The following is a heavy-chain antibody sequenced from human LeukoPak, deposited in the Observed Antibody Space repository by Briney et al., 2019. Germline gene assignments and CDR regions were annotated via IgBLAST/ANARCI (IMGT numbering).Heavy chain of an antibody. V-gene: IGHV4-59*08. J-gene: IGHJ4*02. D-gene: IGHD2-21*01. Sequence: SETLSLTCSVSGGSINNYWWNWIRQPPGKGLEWIGYIYYSGSTSYNPSLKSRLTISVDTSLNQFSLKLSSVTAADTAVYYCARSTHSQFHVDYWGQGTLVTVSS. CDR1: GGSINNYW. CDR2: IYYSGST. CDR3: ARSTHSQFHVDY.